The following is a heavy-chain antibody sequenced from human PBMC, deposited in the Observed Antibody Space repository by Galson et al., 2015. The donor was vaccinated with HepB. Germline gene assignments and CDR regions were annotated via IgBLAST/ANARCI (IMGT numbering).Heavy chain of an antibody. CDR1: GGSISSGGYY. CDR2: IYYSGST. D-gene: IGHD2-21*02. V-gene: IGHV4-31*03. J-gene: IGHJ6*02. CDR3: ARAGVCGGDCYSGYYYGMDV. Sequence: TLSLTCTVSGGSISSGGYYWSWIRQHPGKGLEWIGYIYYSGSTYYNPSLKSRVTISVDTSKNQFSLKLSSVTAADTAVYYCARAGVCGGDCYSGYYYGMDVWGQGTTVTVSS.